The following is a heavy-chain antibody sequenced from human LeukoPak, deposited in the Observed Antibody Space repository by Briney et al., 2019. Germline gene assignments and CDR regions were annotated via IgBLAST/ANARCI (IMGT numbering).Heavy chain of an antibody. CDR2: ISSSSTTI. Sequence: GGSLRLSCAASGFTFSSYSMNWVRQAPGKGLEWVSYISSSSTTIYYTDSVKGRFTISRDNAKNSLYLQMNSLRAEDTAVYYCARDLYDFWSGYYSLSYMDVWGKGTTVTVSS. CDR3: ARDLYDFWSGYYSLSYMDV. J-gene: IGHJ6*03. CDR1: GFTFSSYS. V-gene: IGHV3-48*01. D-gene: IGHD3-3*01.